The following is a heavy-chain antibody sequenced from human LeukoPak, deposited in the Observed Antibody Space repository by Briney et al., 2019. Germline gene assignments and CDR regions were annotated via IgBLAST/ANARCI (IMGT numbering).Heavy chain of an antibody. CDR3: AKLLSNSGRFLY. J-gene: IGHJ4*02. Sequence: PGGSLRLSCEASGFTFNTYSMNWARQAPGKGLEWVSSIDSSGGYMFYADSAKGRFIISRDNAKDSLYLQMNSLRVEDTAVYYCAKLLSNSGRFLYWGQGTLVTVSS. CDR1: GFTFNTYS. D-gene: IGHD4-23*01. CDR2: IDSSGGYM. V-gene: IGHV3-21*06.